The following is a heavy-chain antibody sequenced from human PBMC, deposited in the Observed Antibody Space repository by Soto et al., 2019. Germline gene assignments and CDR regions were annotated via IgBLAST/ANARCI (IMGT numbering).Heavy chain of an antibody. CDR1: GFTFSSYG. J-gene: IGHJ4*02. CDR3: ARDWGITMVRGVIVR. Sequence: GGSLRLSCAASGFTFSSYGMHWVRQAPGKGLEWVAVIWYDGSNKYYADSVKGRFTISRDNSKNTLYLQMNSLRAEDTAVYYCARDWGITMVRGVIVRWGQGTLVTVSS. V-gene: IGHV3-33*01. D-gene: IGHD3-10*01. CDR2: IWYDGSNK.